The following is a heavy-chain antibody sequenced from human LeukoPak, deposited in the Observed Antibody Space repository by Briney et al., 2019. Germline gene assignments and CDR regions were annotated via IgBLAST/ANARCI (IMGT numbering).Heavy chain of an antibody. J-gene: IGHJ4*02. D-gene: IGHD2-8*01. CDR1: GFTFSSYS. Sequence: PGGSLRLSRAASGFTFSSYSMNWVRQAPGKGLEWVSSISSSSSYIYYADSVKGRFTISRDNAKNSLYLQMNSLRAEDTAVYYCARDPGCGDRYCTNGHFDYWGQGTLVTVSS. CDR3: ARDPGCGDRYCTNGHFDY. CDR2: ISSSSSYI. V-gene: IGHV3-21*01.